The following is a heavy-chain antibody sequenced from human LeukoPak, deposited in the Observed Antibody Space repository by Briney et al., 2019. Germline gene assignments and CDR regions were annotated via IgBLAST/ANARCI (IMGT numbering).Heavy chain of an antibody. D-gene: IGHD1-26*01. CDR2: IYYSGST. V-gene: IGHV4-59*13. Sequence: PSETLSLTCTVSGGSISSYYWSWIRQPPGKGLEWIGYIYYSGSTNYNPSLKSRVTISVDTSKNQFSLKLSSVTAADTAVYYCARDQGELPAYWGQGTLVTVSS. CDR1: GGSISSYY. J-gene: IGHJ4*02. CDR3: ARDQGELPAY.